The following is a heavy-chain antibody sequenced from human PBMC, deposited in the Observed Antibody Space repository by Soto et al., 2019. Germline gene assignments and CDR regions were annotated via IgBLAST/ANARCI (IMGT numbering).Heavy chain of an antibody. Sequence: SETLSLTCTVSGGSVSSGSYYWSWIRQPPGRGLEWIGYIYYSGSTNYNPSLKSRVSISLETSKQQFSLKLSSVTAADTAVYYCARQVGGTFDYWGQGTLVTVSS. CDR1: GGSVSSGSYY. D-gene: IGHD1-26*01. V-gene: IGHV4-61*01. CDR3: ARQVGGTFDY. J-gene: IGHJ4*02. CDR2: IYYSGST.